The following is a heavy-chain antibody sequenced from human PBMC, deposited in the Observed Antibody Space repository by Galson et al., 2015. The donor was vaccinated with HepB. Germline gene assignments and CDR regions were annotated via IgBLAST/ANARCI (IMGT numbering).Heavy chain of an antibody. CDR2: INHSGNT. CDR1: GESFSGYY. Sequence: ETLSLTCAVYGESFSGYYWTWIRQPPGKGLEWIGQINHSGNTNYNPSLKTRVTISVDTSKNQFSLKLTSVTAADTAVYYCARGGSDTVLRGIFDYWGRGTLVTVSS. V-gene: IGHV4-34*01. J-gene: IGHJ4*01. CDR3: ARGGSDTVLRGIFDY. D-gene: IGHD3-10*01.